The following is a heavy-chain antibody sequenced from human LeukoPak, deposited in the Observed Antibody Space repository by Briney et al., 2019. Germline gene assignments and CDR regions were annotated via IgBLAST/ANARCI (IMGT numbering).Heavy chain of an antibody. CDR1: GFTFGNFG. V-gene: IGHV3-23*01. D-gene: IGHD3-10*01. J-gene: IGHJ2*01. Sequence: GGSPRLSCEASGFTFGNFGMTWVRQAPGKGLQWVSGITGSSTWTYYAASVKGRFTVSRDNSQNTLHLQMNSLRADDTAVYYCARELVSSGTGYFDLWGRGTLVTVSS. CDR2: ITGSSTWT. CDR3: ARELVSSGTGYFDL.